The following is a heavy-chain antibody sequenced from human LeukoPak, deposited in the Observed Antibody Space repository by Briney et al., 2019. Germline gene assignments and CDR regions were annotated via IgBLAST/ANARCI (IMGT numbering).Heavy chain of an antibody. CDR1: GGTFSSYA. CDR2: IIPIFGTA. Sequence: SVKVSCKTSGGTFSSYAISWVRQAPGQGLEWMGGIIPIFGTANYAQKFQGRVTITADESTSTAYMELSSLRSEDTAVYYCLWWPRARGIDYWGQRTLVTVSS. J-gene: IGHJ4*02. V-gene: IGHV1-69*01. CDR3: LWWPRARGIDY. D-gene: IGHD5-12*01.